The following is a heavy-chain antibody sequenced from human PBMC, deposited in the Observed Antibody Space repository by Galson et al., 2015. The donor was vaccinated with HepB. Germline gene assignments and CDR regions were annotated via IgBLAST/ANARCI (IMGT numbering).Heavy chain of an antibody. CDR1: GGSISSYY. V-gene: IGHV4-59*01. J-gene: IGHJ4*02. CDR2: IYYSGST. Sequence: SETLSLTCTVSGGSISSYYWSWIRQPPGKGLEWIGYIYYSGSTNYNPSLKSRVTISVDTSKNQFSLKLSSVTAADTAVYYCAVSPLWFGGAFDYWGQGTLVTVSS. D-gene: IGHD3-10*01. CDR3: AVSPLWFGGAFDY.